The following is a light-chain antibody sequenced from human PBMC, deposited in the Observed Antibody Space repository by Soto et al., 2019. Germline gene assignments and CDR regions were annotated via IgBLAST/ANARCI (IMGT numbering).Light chain of an antibody. CDR3: QQSFSAPPWT. J-gene: IGKJ1*01. Sequence: DIPMTQSPSSLSASVGDRVTITCRASQSISSYLNWYQQKPGQAPKLLIYAESSLQSGVPSRFSGTGSGSGTEVTLTISYLQPEDFATYHCQQSFSAPPWTFGQGTKVEIK. CDR1: QSISSY. CDR2: AES. V-gene: IGKV1-39*01.